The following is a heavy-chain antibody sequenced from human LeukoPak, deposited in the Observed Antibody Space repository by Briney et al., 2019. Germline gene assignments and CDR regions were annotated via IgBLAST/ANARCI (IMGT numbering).Heavy chain of an antibody. V-gene: IGHV1-69*01. J-gene: IGHJ5*02. CDR2: IIPIFGTT. Sequence: GSSVKVSCKASGGTFSSYAISWVRQAPGQGLEWMGGIIPIFGTTNYAQKFQGRVTITADESTSTAYMELSSLRSEDTAVYYCAREIEVTGTTVWFDPWSQGTLVTVSS. CDR1: GGTFSSYA. CDR3: AREIEVTGTTVWFDP. D-gene: IGHD1-20*01.